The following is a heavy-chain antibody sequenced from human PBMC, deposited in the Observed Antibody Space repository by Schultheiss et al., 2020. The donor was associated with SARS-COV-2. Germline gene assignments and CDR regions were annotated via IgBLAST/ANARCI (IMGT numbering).Heavy chain of an antibody. V-gene: IGHV3-48*04. Sequence: GGSLRLSCAASGFTFSSYSMNWVRQAPGKGLEWVSYISSSSSTIYYADSVKGRFTISRDNAKNSLYLQMNSLRAEDTAVYYCARGDVYLYYYGMDVWGQGTTVTVSS. D-gene: IGHD2-2*01. J-gene: IGHJ6*02. CDR2: ISSSSSTI. CDR3: ARGDVYLYYYGMDV. CDR1: GFTFSSYS.